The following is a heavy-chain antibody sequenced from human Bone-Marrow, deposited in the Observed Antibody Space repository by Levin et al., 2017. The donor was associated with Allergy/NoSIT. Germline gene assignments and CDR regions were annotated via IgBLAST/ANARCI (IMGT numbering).Heavy chain of an antibody. V-gene: IGHV4-59*01. CDR2: IFYNGNT. CDR1: GDSISTYY. D-gene: IGHD2-15*01. CDR3: ARGAAATVTHLPSRIFDL. Sequence: SETLSLTCTVSGDSISTYYWSWLRQPPGKGLEWIGYIFYNGNTNYNPSLKSRATILVDMSKDQFSLRLTSVTAADTAVYYCARGAAATVTHLPSRIFDLWGLGTLVTVSS. J-gene: IGHJ4*02.